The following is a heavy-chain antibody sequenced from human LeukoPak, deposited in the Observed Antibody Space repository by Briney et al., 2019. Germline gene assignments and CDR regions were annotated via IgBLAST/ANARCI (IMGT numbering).Heavy chain of an antibody. CDR2: IYYSGST. CDR1: GGSISSYY. D-gene: IGHD2-15*01. Sequence: SETLSLTCTVPGGSISSYYWSWIRQPPGKGLEWIGYIYYSGSTNYNPSLKSRVTISVDTSKNQFSLKLGSVTAADTAVYYCARDGGYCSGGSCYGLESWGQGTLVTVSS. V-gene: IGHV4-59*01. CDR3: ARDGGYCSGGSCYGLES. J-gene: IGHJ4*02.